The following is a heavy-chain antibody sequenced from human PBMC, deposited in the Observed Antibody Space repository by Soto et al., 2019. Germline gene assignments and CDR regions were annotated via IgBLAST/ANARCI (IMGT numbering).Heavy chain of an antibody. CDR2: IKQDGSEK. Sequence: GGSLRLSCAASGFTFSSYWMSWVRQAPGKGLEWVANIKQDGSEKYYVDSVKGRFTISRDNAKNSLYLQMNSLRAEDTAVYYCARDGSGQWLRKDNWFDPWGQGTLVTVSS. V-gene: IGHV3-7*05. D-gene: IGHD3-10*01. CDR1: GFTFSSYW. CDR3: ARDGSGQWLRKDNWFDP. J-gene: IGHJ5*02.